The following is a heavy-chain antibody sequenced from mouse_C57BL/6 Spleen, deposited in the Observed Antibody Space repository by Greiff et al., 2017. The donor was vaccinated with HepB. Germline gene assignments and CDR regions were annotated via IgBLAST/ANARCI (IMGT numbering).Heavy chain of an antibody. Sequence: DVMLVESGGDLVKPGGSLKLSCAASGFTFSSYGMSWVRQTPDKRLEWVATISSGGSYTYYPDSVKGRFTISRDNAKNTLYLQMSSLKSEDTAMYYCARPLYDYDPAWFAYWGQGTLVTVSA. D-gene: IGHD2-4*01. V-gene: IGHV5-6*02. J-gene: IGHJ3*01. CDR1: GFTFSSYG. CDR2: ISSGGSYT. CDR3: ARPLYDYDPAWFAY.